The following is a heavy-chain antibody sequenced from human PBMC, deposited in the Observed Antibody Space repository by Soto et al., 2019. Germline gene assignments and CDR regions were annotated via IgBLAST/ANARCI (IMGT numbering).Heavy chain of an antibody. CDR2: ISGSGGST. V-gene: IGHV3-23*01. J-gene: IGHJ4*02. CDR3: AKEVSLGSTVDLGY. CDR1: GFTFSIFA. D-gene: IGHD7-27*01. Sequence: GGYLRLSCAASGFTFSIFAMSWVRQSPGKGLEWVSTISGSGGSTYYADAVKGRFTITRDNSMGTLYLQMKSLRVEDTAIYYCAKEVSLGSTVDLGYWGQGALVTVSS.